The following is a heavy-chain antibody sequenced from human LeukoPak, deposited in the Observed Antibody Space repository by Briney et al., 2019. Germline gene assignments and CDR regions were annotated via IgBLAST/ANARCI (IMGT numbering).Heavy chain of an antibody. J-gene: IGHJ6*03. Sequence: GGSLRLSCAASGFTFSSYEMNWVRQAPGKGLEWVSYISSSGSTIYYADSVKGRFTISRDNAKNSLYLQMNSLRAEDTAVYYCAKPRGSAITYYYMDVWGKGTTVTISS. CDR3: AKPRGSAITYYYMDV. D-gene: IGHD5/OR15-5a*01. V-gene: IGHV3-48*03. CDR1: GFTFSSYE. CDR2: ISSSGSTI.